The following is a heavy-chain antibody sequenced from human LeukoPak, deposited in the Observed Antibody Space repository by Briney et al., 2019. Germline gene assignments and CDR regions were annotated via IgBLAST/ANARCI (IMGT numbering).Heavy chain of an antibody. J-gene: IGHJ4*02. CDR3: ARVVPYSSGWYESYYFDY. CDR1: GGSISSYY. D-gene: IGHD6-19*01. V-gene: IGHV4-59*01. CDR2: IYYSGST. Sequence: SSETLSLTCTVSGGSISSYYWSWIRQPPGKGLEWIGYIYYSGSTNYNPSLKSRVTISVDTSKNQFSLKLSSVTAADTAVCYCARVVPYSSGWYESYYFDYWGQGTLVTVSS.